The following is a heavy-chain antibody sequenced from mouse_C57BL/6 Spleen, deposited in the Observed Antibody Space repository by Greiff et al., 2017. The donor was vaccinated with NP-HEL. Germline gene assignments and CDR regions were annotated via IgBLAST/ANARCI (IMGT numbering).Heavy chain of an antibody. Sequence: VKLVESGPGLVQPSQSLSITCTVSGFSLTSYGVHWVRQSPGKGLEWLGVIWSGGSTDYNAAFISRLSISKDNSKSQVFFKMNSLQADETAIYYCARTYGYDWYFDVWGTGTTVTVSS. CDR1: GFSLTSYG. CDR2: IWSGGST. CDR3: ARTYGYDWYFDV. D-gene: IGHD2-2*01. J-gene: IGHJ1*03. V-gene: IGHV2-2*01.